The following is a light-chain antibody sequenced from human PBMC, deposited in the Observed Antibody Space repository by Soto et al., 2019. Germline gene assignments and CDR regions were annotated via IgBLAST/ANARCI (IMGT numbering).Light chain of an antibody. V-gene: IGLV6-57*04. J-gene: IGLJ2*01. Sequence: NFMLTQPHSVSESPGKTVTISCTRSSGSIASNYVQWYQQRPCSAPTPVLYEDNERPSGVPDRFSGSIDSSSNSASLTISGRKTDDEADYYCQSYHSGNVVFGGGTKLTVL. CDR2: EDN. CDR3: QSYHSGNVV. CDR1: SGSIASNY.